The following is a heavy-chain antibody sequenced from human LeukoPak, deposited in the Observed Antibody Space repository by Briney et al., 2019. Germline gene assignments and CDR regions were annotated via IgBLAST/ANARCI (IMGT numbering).Heavy chain of an antibody. CDR3: ARDVHYDSSGYYYADAFDI. Sequence: GRSLRLSCAASGYTFSSYSMDWVHQAPGKGLEWVSSISSSSSYIYYADSVKGRFTISRDNAKNSLYLQMNSLRVEDTAVYYCARDVHYDSSGYYYADAFDIWGQGTMVTVSS. D-gene: IGHD3-22*01. CDR1: GYTFSSYS. CDR2: ISSSSSYI. V-gene: IGHV3-21*01. J-gene: IGHJ3*02.